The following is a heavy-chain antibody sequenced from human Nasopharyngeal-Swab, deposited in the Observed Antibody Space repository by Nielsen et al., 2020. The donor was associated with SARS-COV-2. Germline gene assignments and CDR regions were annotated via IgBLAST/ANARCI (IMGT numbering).Heavy chain of an antibody. J-gene: IGHJ4*02. CDR1: GGSISSSSYY. Sequence: GSLRLSCTVSGGSISSSSYYWGWIRRPPGKGLEWIGSIYYSGSTSYNPSLKSRVTISVDTSKNQFSLKLSSVTAADTAVYYCARLSGYSGYDERAFDYWGQGTLVTVSS. V-gene: IGHV4-39*01. CDR3: ARLSGYSGYDERAFDY. D-gene: IGHD5-12*01. CDR2: IYYSGST.